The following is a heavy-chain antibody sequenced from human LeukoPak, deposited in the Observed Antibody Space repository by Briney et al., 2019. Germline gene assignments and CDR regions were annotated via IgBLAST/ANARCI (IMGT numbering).Heavy chain of an antibody. CDR1: GGSISSSSYY. CDR2: IYYSGST. Sequence: SETLSLTCTVSGGSISSSSYYWGWIRQPPGKGLEWIGSIYYSGSTYCNPSLKSRVTISVDTSKNQFSLKLSSVTAADTAVYYCAREMALAYWGQGTLVTVSS. V-gene: IGHV4-39*07. D-gene: IGHD5-24*01. CDR3: AREMALAY. J-gene: IGHJ4*02.